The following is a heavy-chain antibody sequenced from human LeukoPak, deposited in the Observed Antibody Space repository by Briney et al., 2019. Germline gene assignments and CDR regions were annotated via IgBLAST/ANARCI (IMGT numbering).Heavy chain of an antibody. CDR2: IYYSGST. V-gene: IGHV4-59*01. Sequence: SETLSLTCTVSGGSISSYYWSWIRQPPGKGLEWIGYIYYSGSTNYNPSLKSRVTISVDTSKNQFSLKLSSVTPADTAVYYCARGVDFWSGYYSPRFDYWGQGTLVTVSS. D-gene: IGHD3-3*01. CDR1: GGSISSYY. CDR3: ARGVDFWSGYYSPRFDY. J-gene: IGHJ4*02.